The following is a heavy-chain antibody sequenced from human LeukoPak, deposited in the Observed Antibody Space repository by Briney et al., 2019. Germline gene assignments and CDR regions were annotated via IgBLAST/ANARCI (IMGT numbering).Heavy chain of an antibody. J-gene: IGHJ5*02. D-gene: IGHD2-21*02. CDR1: GFTFSSYG. V-gene: IGHV3-23*01. CDR3: AKVDCGGDCYGWFDP. CDR2: ISGSGGST. Sequence: GGSLRLSCAASGFTFSSYGMSWVRQAPGKGLEWVSAISGSGGSTYYADSVKGRFTISRDNPKNTLYLQMNSLRAEDTAVYYCAKVDCGGDCYGWFDPWGQGTLVTVSS.